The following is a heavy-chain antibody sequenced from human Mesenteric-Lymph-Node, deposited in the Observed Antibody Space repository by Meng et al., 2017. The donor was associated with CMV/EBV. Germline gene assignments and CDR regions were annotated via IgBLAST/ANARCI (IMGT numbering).Heavy chain of an antibody. CDR3: ARQLSAFFAGDAFDI. Sequence: SETLSLTCTVSGYSISSGYYWGWIRQPPGKGLEWIGSIYHSGSTYYNPSLKSRVTISVDTSKNQFSLKLSSVTAADTAVYYCARQLSAFFAGDAFDIWGQGTMVTVSS. CDR1: GYSISSGYY. CDR2: IYHSGST. J-gene: IGHJ3*02. V-gene: IGHV4-38-2*02. D-gene: IGHD3-10*01.